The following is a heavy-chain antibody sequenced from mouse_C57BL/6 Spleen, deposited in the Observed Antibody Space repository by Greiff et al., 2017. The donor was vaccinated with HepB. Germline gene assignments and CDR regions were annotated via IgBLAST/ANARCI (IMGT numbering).Heavy chain of an antibody. CDR3: ARPLYYGNYGGHAMDY. J-gene: IGHJ4*01. CDR2: ISSGSSTI. CDR1: GFTFSDYG. D-gene: IGHD2-1*01. V-gene: IGHV5-17*01. Sequence: EVQGVESGGGLVKPGGSLKLSCAASGFTFSDYGMHWVRQAPEKGLEWVAYISSGSSTIYYADTVKGRFTISRDNAKNTLFLQMTSLRSEDTAMYYCARPLYYGNYGGHAMDYWGQGTSVTVSS.